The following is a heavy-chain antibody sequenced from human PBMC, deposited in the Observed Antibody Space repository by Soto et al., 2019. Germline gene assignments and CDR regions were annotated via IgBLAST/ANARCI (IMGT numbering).Heavy chain of an antibody. D-gene: IGHD3-3*01. CDR3: AREVGDDFWSGYYSPGGPFDY. Sequence: PGGSLRLSCAASGFTFSSYGMHWVRQAPGKGLEWVAVIWYDGSNKYYADSVKGRFTISRDNSKNTLYLQMNSLRAEDTAVYYCAREVGDDFWSGYYSPGGPFDYWGQGILVTVSS. J-gene: IGHJ4*02. CDR1: GFTFSSYG. CDR2: IWYDGSNK. V-gene: IGHV3-33*01.